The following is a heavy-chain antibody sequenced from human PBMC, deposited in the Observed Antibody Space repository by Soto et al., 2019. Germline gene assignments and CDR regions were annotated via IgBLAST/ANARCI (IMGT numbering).Heavy chain of an antibody. D-gene: IGHD1-26*01. J-gene: IGHJ4*02. CDR2: INPSGGST. CDR1: GYTFTSNY. Sequence: GSSVKVSCKASGYTFTSNYMHWVRQAPGQGIEWMGIINPSGGSTSYAQKFQGRVTMTRDTSTSTVYMELSSLRSEDTAVYYCAIVWTIARPQRATVYWGQAILVTGSS. CDR3: AIVWTIARPQRATVY. V-gene: IGHV1-46*01.